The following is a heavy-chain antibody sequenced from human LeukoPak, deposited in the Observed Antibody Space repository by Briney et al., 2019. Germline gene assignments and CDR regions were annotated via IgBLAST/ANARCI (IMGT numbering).Heavy chain of an antibody. CDR3: ARDGAFRIYDY. V-gene: IGHV3-7*01. D-gene: IGHD3-3*02. Sequence: GGSLRLSCAASGFTFSSYWMTWVRQAPGKGLEWVASIKQDGSEKYYVDSVKGRFTISRDNARNSLYLQMSSLRADDTAVYYCARDGAFRIYDYWGKGSLVTVSS. CDR2: IKQDGSEK. CDR1: GFTFSSYW. J-gene: IGHJ4*02.